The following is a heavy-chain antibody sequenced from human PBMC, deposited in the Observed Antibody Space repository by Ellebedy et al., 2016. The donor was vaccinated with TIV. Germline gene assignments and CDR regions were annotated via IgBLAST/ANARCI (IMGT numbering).Heavy chain of an antibody. Sequence: AAPVKVSCKSSGYTFIDYGISWVRQAPGQGLDWMGWVSAYSGNTNYADNLQGRVTMTTDTSTDTAYMELRSLRSDDTAVYYCARYSGSGTYYRNGMDVWGQGTTVTVSS. CDR2: VSAYSGNT. D-gene: IGHD3-10*01. CDR3: ARYSGSGTYYRNGMDV. J-gene: IGHJ6*02. V-gene: IGHV1-18*01. CDR1: GYTFIDYG.